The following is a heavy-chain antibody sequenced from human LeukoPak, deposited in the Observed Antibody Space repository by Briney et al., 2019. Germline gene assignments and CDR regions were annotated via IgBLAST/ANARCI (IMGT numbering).Heavy chain of an antibody. CDR1: GGSISSYY. CDR2: VYYSGST. V-gene: IGHV4-59*01. CDR3: ARHGSTDYFDY. J-gene: IGHJ4*02. Sequence: SETLSLTCTVSGGSISSYYWSWIRQPPGKGLEWIGYVYYSGSTNYNPSLKSRVTISVDTSKNQFSLKLSSVIAADTAVYYCARHGSTDYFDYWGQGTLVTVSS. D-gene: IGHD2-2*03.